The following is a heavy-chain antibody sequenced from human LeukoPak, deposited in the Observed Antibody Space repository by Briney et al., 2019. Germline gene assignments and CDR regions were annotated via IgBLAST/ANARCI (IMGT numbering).Heavy chain of an antibody. D-gene: IGHD2-8*01. J-gene: IGHJ4*02. Sequence: ASVKVSCKASGYTFSGYYLHWVRQAPGQGLEWMGWINPNSGGTNYAQKFQGRVTMTRDTSISTAYMELSRLRSDDTAVYYCARRTKGGPKDYWGQGTLVTVSS. CDR3: ARRTKGGPKDY. CDR1: GYTFSGYY. V-gene: IGHV1-2*02. CDR2: INPNSGGT.